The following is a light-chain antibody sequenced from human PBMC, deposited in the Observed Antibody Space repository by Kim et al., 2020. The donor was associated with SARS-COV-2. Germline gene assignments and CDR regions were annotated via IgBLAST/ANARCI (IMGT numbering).Light chain of an antibody. J-gene: IGLJ3*02. CDR1: SGSMASNY. CDR3: QSYDSSNQV. V-gene: IGLV6-57*03. Sequence: GTTVTISCPPSSGSMASNYVQWYQQRPGSAPTTVIYDDNQRPSGVPDRFSGSIDSSSNSASLTISGLKTEDEADYYCQSYDSSNQVFGGGTQLTVL. CDR2: DDN.